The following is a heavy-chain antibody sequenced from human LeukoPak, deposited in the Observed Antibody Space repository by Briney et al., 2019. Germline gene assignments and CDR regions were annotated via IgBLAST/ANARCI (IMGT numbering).Heavy chain of an antibody. CDR3: TTSAAMATHYYNYPMDV. V-gene: IGHV3-15*01. CDR1: GFTFSNAW. Sequence: PGGSLRLSCAASGFTFSNAWMSWVRQVPGKGLEWVGRIKSKTDGGTTDYAAPVKGRFTISGDDSKNTLYLQMDSLKTEDTAVYYCTTSAAMATHYYNYPMDVWGQGTTVTVSS. D-gene: IGHD5-24*01. CDR2: IKSKTDGGTT. J-gene: IGHJ6*02.